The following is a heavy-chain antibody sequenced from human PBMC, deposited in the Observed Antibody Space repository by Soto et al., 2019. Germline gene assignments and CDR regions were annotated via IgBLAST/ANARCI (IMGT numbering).Heavy chain of an antibody. CDR2: IYHSGST. V-gene: IGHV4-4*02. D-gene: IGHD3-22*01. CDR1: GGSISSSNW. J-gene: IGHJ6*02. CDR3: ARSPDSSGYYPRWYYYGMDV. Sequence: QVQLQESGPGLVKPSGTLSLTCAVSGGSISSSNWWSWVRRPPGKGLEWIGEIYHSGSTNYNPPLKSRVPISLDKSKNQFSLKLSSVTAADTSVYYCARSPDSSGYYPRWYYYGMDVWGQGTTVTVSS.